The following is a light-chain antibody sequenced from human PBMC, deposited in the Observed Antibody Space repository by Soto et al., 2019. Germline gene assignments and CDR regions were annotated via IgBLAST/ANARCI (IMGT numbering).Light chain of an antibody. CDR3: QQSYSTPYT. CDR2: AAS. Sequence: DNQMTQSPSSLSASVGDRVTITCRASQSMSNYLNWYQHKPGKAPKVLIYAASTLQSGVPSRFGGRGSGTDFTLTISSLQPEDFATYHCQQSYSTPYTFGQGTKLEIK. V-gene: IGKV1-39*01. CDR1: QSMSNY. J-gene: IGKJ2*01.